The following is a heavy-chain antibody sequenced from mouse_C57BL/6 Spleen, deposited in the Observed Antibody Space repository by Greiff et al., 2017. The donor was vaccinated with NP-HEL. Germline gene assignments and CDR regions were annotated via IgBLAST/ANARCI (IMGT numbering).Heavy chain of an antibody. V-gene: IGHV2-5*01. CDR1: GFSLTSYG. J-gene: IGHJ1*03. CDR3: AKNGRGADWYFDV. Sequence: VMLVESGPGLVQPSQSLSITCTVSGFSLTSYGVHLVRQSPGKGLELLGVIWRGGSTDYNAAFMSRLSITKDNSKSQVFFKMNSLHADDTAIYYCAKNGRGADWYFDVWGTATTVTASS. CDR2: IWRGGST.